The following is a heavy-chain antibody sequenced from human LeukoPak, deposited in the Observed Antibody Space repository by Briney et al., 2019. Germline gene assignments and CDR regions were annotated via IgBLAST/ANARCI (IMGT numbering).Heavy chain of an antibody. CDR1: GYTFTSYY. D-gene: IGHD6-13*01. V-gene: IGHV1-46*01. CDR3: ARDPSVSSSSWYVFLDY. Sequence: GASVKVSCKASGYTFTSYYMHWVRQAPGQGLEWMGIINPSGGSTSYAQKFQGRVTMTRDMSTSTVYMELSSLRSEDTAVYYCARDPSVSSSSWYVFLDYWGQGTLVTVSS. J-gene: IGHJ4*02. CDR2: INPSGGST.